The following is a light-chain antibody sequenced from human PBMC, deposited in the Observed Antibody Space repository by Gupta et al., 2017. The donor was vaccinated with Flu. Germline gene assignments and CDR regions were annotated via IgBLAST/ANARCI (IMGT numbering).Light chain of an antibody. CDR3: QQRSNWPPRLT. V-gene: IGKV3-11*01. Sequence: EIVLTQSPATLSLSPGERATLSCRASQSVSSYLAWYQQKPGQAPRLLIYDASNRATGIPARLSGSGSGTDFTLTISSLEPEDVEVYYCQQRSNWPPRLTFGGGTKVEIK. CDR1: QSVSSY. J-gene: IGKJ4*01. CDR2: DAS.